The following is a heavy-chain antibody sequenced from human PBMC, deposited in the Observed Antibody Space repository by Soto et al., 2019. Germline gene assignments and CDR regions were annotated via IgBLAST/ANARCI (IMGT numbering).Heavy chain of an antibody. Sequence: QVQLVESGGGVVQPGRSLRLSCAASGFTFSSYGMHWVRQAPGKGLEWVAVIWYDGSNKYYADSVKGRFTISRDNSKNTLYLQMNSLRAEETAVYYCARDFIEYSSSSGYYYYYYGMDVWGQGTTVTVSS. CDR2: IWYDGSNK. D-gene: IGHD6-6*01. J-gene: IGHJ6*02. CDR3: ARDFIEYSSSSGYYYYYYGMDV. V-gene: IGHV3-33*01. CDR1: GFTFSSYG.